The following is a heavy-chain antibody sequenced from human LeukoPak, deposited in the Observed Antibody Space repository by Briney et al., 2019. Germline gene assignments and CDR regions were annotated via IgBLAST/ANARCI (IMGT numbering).Heavy chain of an antibody. V-gene: IGHV3-74*01. D-gene: IGHD1-26*01. CDR1: GFTFSSSW. CDR3: ARAGYYRFDY. J-gene: IGHJ4*02. Sequence: PGGSLRLSCAASGFTFSSSWMHWVRQPPGKGLEWVSRMNSDGTTSNYADSVKGRFTISRDNAKNTLHLEMNSLGVEDTAVYYCARAGYYRFDYWGPGTLVTVSS. CDR2: MNSDGTTS.